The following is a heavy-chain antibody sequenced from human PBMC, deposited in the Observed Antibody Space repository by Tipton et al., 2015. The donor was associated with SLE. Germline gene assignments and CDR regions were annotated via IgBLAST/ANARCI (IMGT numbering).Heavy chain of an antibody. CDR1: GGSFSGYY. J-gene: IGHJ6*02. CDR3: ARGPPPTIFGVVRYGMDV. CDR2: INHSGST. V-gene: IGHV4-34*01. D-gene: IGHD3-3*01. Sequence: TLSLTCAVYGGSFSGYYWSWIRQPPGKGLEWIGEINHSGSTNYNPSLKSRVTISVDTSKNQFSLKLSSVTAADTAVYYCARGPPPTIFGVVRYGMDVWGQGTTVTVSS.